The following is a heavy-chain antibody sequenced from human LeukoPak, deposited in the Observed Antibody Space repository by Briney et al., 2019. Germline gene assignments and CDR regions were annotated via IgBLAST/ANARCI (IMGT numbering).Heavy chain of an antibody. D-gene: IGHD6-19*01. CDR3: AKGGYSSGWYSDRGGHFDY. Sequence: SGGSLRLSCAASGFTFSSYGMHWVRQAPGKGLEWVAVISYDGSNKYYADSVKGRFTISRDNSKNTLYLQMNSLRAEDTAVYYCAKGGYSSGWYSDRGGHFDYWGQGTLVTVSS. V-gene: IGHV3-30*18. CDR2: ISYDGSNK. J-gene: IGHJ4*02. CDR1: GFTFSSYG.